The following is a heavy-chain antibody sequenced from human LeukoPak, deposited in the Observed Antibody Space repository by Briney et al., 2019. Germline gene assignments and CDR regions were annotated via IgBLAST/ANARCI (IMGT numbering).Heavy chain of an antibody. CDR1: GGSISSGGYY. CDR3: ARGAWFGELSP. CDR2: IYYSGST. J-gene: IGHJ5*02. Sequence: SETLSLTCTVSGGSISSGGYYWSWIRQHPGKGLEWIGYIYYSGSTYYNPSLKSRVTISVDTSKNQFSPKLSSVTAADTAVYYCARGAWFGELSPWGQGTLVTVSS. D-gene: IGHD3-10*01. V-gene: IGHV4-31*03.